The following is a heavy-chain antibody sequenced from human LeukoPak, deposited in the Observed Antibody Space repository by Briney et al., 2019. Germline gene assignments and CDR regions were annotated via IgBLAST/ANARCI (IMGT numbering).Heavy chain of an antibody. CDR2: ITSSSSTI. J-gene: IGHJ4*02. V-gene: IGHV3-48*01. CDR1: GFTLSSYT. Sequence: GGSLRLSCAASGFTLSSYTMNWVRQAPGKGLEWVSYITSSSSTIYYADSVKGRFTISRDNAKNSLYLQMSSLRVEDTAIYYCATSGSYRFDYWGQGTLVTVSS. D-gene: IGHD1-26*01. CDR3: ATSGSYRFDY.